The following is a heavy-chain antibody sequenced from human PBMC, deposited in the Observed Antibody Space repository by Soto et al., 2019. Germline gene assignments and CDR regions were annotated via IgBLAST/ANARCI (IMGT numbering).Heavy chain of an antibody. Sequence: EVLLLESGGGLVQPGGSLRLSCAASGFTFSNYDMGWVRQAPGKGLELVSFISGSGSGTYYAETVKGLFTISRDNDENTLYLQMNSLRVEDTAVYYCAKLQSWRALDYWGQGTLVTVSS. CDR3: AKLQSWRALDY. CDR1: GFTFSNYD. J-gene: IGHJ4*02. D-gene: IGHD6-13*01. CDR2: ISGSGSGT. V-gene: IGHV3-23*01.